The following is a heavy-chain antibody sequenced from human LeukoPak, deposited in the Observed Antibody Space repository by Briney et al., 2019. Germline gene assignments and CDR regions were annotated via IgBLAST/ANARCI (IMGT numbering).Heavy chain of an antibody. CDR3: ARNAIAAAGEGDWFDP. V-gene: IGHV1-2*02. J-gene: IGHJ5*02. CDR2: INPNSGGT. D-gene: IGHD6-13*01. CDR1: GYTFTGYY. Sequence: ASVKVSCKASGYTFTGYYMHWVRQAPGQGLEWMGWINPNSGGTNYAQKFQGRVTMTRDTSISTAYMELSRLRSDDTAVYYCARNAIAAAGEGDWFDPWGQGTLVTVSS.